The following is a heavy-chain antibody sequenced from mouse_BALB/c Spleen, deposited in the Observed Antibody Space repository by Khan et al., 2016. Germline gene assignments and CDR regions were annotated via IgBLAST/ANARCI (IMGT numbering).Heavy chain of an antibody. Sequence: VQLQESGPGLVAPSQSLSITCTVSGFSLTSYGVHWVRQPPGTGLEWLGVIWAGGSTNYNSALMSRLSISKDHSKRQVFVKMNSLQTDDTAMYYCARDQAYYAMDYWGQGTSVTVSS. CDR2: IWAGGST. V-gene: IGHV2-9*02. CDR3: ARDQAYYAMDY. J-gene: IGHJ4*01. CDR1: GFSLTSYG.